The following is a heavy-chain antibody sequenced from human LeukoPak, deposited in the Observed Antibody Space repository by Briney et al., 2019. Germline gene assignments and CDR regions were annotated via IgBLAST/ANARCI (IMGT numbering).Heavy chain of an antibody. CDR3: AKDYYDILTGGFDY. CDR2: ISYDGDNK. Sequence: AGGSLRLSCAASGFSFSIYPMRWVRQAPGKGLEWVAVISYDGDNKYDADSVKGRFTISRDNSKNTLYLQMSSLRAEDTAVYYCAKDYYDILTGGFDYWGQGTLVTVSS. D-gene: IGHD3-9*01. CDR1: GFSFSIYP. J-gene: IGHJ4*02. V-gene: IGHV3-30*04.